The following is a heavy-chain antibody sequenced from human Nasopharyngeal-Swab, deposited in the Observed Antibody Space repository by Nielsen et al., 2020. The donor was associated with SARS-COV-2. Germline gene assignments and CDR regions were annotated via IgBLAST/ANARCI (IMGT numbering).Heavy chain of an antibody. J-gene: IGHJ2*01. V-gene: IGHV4-59*13. CDR1: GGSISSYY. CDR2: IYYSGST. CDR3: ARESLLYYDSSGYRYWYFDL. D-gene: IGHD3-22*01. Sequence: SATLSLTCTVSGGSISSYYWSWIRQPPGKGLEWIGYIYYSGSTNYNPSLKSRVTISVDTSKNQFSLKLSSVTAADTAVYYCARESLLYYDSSGYRYWYFDLWGRGTLVTVSS.